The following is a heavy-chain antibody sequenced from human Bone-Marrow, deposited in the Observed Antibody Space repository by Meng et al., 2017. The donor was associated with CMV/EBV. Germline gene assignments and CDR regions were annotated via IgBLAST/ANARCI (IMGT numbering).Heavy chain of an antibody. CDR2: ISSSSSYI. CDR3: ARARVVVPAAHYFDY. J-gene: IGHJ4*02. CDR1: GFTFSSYA. Sequence: GGSLRLSCAASGFTFSSYAMHWVRQAPGKGLEWVSSISSSSSYIYYADSVKGRFTISRDNAKNSLYLQMNSLRAEDTAVYYCARARVVVPAAHYFDYWGQGTLVTVSS. V-gene: IGHV3-21*01. D-gene: IGHD2-2*01.